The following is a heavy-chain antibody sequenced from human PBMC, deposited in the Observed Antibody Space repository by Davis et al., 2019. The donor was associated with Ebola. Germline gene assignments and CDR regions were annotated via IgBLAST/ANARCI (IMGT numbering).Heavy chain of an antibody. CDR1: GFIFRSYV. CDR3: ARDSDDYSFDY. CDR2: LGTSADT. J-gene: IGHJ4*02. Sequence: GGSLRLSCAASGFIFRSYVMNWVRQAPGKGLEWVSTLGTSADTYYAASVKGRFTISRDNSKNTLYLQMNSLRPEDTAVYYCARDSDDYSFDYWGQGTLVTVSS. D-gene: IGHD4-11*01. V-gene: IGHV3-23*01.